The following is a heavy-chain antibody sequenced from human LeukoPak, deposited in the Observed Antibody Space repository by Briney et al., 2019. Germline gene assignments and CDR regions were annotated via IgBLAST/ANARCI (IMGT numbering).Heavy chain of an antibody. CDR3: ARDLFPVQLERRGYYYYYGMDV. CDR1: GFTFSSYW. CDR2: IKQDGSEK. Sequence: GGSLRLSCAASGFTFSSYWMSWVRQAPGKGPEWVANIKQDGSEKYYVDSVKGRFTISRDNAKNSLYLQMNSLRAEDTAVYYCARDLFPVQLERRGYYYYYGMDVWGQGTTVTVSS. V-gene: IGHV3-7*01. J-gene: IGHJ6*02. D-gene: IGHD1-1*01.